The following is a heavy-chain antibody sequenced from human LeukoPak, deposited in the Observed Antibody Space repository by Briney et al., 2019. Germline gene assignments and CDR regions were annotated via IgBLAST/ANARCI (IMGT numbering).Heavy chain of an antibody. V-gene: IGHV4-38-2*02. Sequence: PSETLSLTCTVSGYSISSGYYWGWIRQPPGKGLEWIGSIYHSGSTYYNPSLKSRVTISVDTSKNQFSLKLSSVTAADTAVYYCARGYNWNWGGFFDYWGQGTLVTVSS. D-gene: IGHD1-7*01. CDR1: GYSISSGYY. CDR2: IYHSGST. J-gene: IGHJ4*02. CDR3: ARGYNWNWGGFFDY.